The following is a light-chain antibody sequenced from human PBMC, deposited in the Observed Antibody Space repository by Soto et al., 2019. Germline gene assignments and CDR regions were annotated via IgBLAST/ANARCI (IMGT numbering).Light chain of an antibody. CDR3: CSYGRSNSVV. CDR2: DVS. J-gene: IGLJ1*01. Sequence: QSALTQPASVSGSPGQSITISCTGTNSDVGGYNYVSWYQQHPGKAPKLMIYDVSRRPSGVSNRFSGSKSGNTASLTISGLQAEDEADYYCCSYGRSNSVVFGIGTKVTVL. V-gene: IGLV2-14*01. CDR1: NSDVGGYNY.